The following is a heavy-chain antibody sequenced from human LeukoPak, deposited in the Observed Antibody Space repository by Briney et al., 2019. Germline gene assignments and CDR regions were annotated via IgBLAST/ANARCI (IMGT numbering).Heavy chain of an antibody. Sequence: VASVKVSSKASGYTFTGYYMHWVRQAPGQGLEWMGWINPNSGGTNYAQKFQGRVTMTGDTSISTAYMELSRLRSDDTAVYYCARDYGYSSNDYWGQGTLVTVSS. D-gene: IGHD6-13*01. CDR1: GYTFTGYY. CDR3: ARDYGYSSNDY. J-gene: IGHJ4*02. V-gene: IGHV1-2*02. CDR2: INPNSGGT.